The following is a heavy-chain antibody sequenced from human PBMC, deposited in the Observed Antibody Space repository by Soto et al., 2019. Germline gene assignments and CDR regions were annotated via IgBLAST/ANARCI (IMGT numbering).Heavy chain of an antibody. V-gene: IGHV3-66*01. CDR1: GFTVSSNY. D-gene: IGHD3-22*01. CDR2: IYSGGST. CDR3: ARGPGGDSSGYQAFDI. J-gene: IGHJ3*02. Sequence: GGSLRLSCAASGFTVSSNYMSWVRQAPGKGLEWVSVIYSGGSTYYADSVKGRFTISRHNSKNTLYLQMNSLRAEDTAVYFCARGPGGDSSGYQAFDIWGQGTMVTVSS.